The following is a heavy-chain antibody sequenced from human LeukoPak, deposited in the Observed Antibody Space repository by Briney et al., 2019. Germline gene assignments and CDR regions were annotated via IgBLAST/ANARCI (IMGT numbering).Heavy chain of an antibody. J-gene: IGHJ6*02. Sequence: SETLSLTCTVSGDPISSYYWSWIRQPLGKGLEWIGYIYYNGSTNYNPSLKSRVTISVDTSENQFSLKLSSVTAADTAVYYCTRHNTLTSGWYWNYGMDVWGQGTTVTVSS. D-gene: IGHD6-19*01. V-gene: IGHV4-59*08. CDR2: IYYNGST. CDR1: GDPISSYY. CDR3: TRHNTLTSGWYWNYGMDV.